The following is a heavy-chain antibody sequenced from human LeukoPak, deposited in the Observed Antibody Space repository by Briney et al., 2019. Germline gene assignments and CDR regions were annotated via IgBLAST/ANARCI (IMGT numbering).Heavy chain of an antibody. J-gene: IGHJ5*02. V-gene: IGHV4-39*01. D-gene: IGHD6-13*01. CDR2: IYYSGST. Sequence: KSSETLSLTCTVSGGSISSSSYYLGWIRQPPGKGLEWIGSIYYSGSTYYNPSLKSRVTISVDTSKNQFSLKLSSVTAADTAVYYCARLPKTVPIAAAGAWGQGTLVTVSS. CDR3: ARLPKTVPIAAAGA. CDR1: GGSISSSSYY.